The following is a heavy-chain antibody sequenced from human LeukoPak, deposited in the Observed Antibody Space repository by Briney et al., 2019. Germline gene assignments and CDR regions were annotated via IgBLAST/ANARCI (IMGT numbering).Heavy chain of an antibody. Sequence: ASETLSLTCAVYGGSFSGYYWSWIRQPPGKGLEWIGEINHSGSTNYNPSLKSRVTISVDTSKNQFSLKLSSVTAADTAVYYCARLLSGDYYYYMDVWGKGTTVTVSS. V-gene: IGHV4-34*01. CDR2: INHSGST. CDR1: GGSFSGYY. J-gene: IGHJ6*03. D-gene: IGHD7-27*01. CDR3: ARLLSGDYYYYMDV.